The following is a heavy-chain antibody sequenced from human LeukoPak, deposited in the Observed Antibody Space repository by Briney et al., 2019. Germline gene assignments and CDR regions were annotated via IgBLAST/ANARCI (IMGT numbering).Heavy chain of an antibody. CDR1: GGSISSYY. CDR2: IYYSGST. Sequence: NPSETLSLTCTVSGGSISSYYWSWIRQPPGKGLEWIGYIYYSGSTNYNPSLKSRVTISVDTSKNQFSLKLSSVTAADTAVHYCARDHGSGWYDYWGQGTLVTVSS. J-gene: IGHJ4*02. V-gene: IGHV4-59*01. D-gene: IGHD6-19*01. CDR3: ARDHGSGWYDY.